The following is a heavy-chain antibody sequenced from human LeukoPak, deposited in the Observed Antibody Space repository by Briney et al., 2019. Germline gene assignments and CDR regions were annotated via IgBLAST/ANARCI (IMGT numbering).Heavy chain of an antibody. CDR1: LYAITSGYY. Sequence: SETLSLTCNVSLYAITSGYYWGWIRQSPGKRLEWTGSMHHSGSTDYNPSLRSRVTISGDTSRNQFFLKLTSVTVADTAIYFCARGGGRVISYRFDYWGQGRLVTVSS. J-gene: IGHJ4*02. CDR2: MHHSGST. CDR3: ARGGGRVISYRFDY. V-gene: IGHV4-38-2*02. D-gene: IGHD3-22*01.